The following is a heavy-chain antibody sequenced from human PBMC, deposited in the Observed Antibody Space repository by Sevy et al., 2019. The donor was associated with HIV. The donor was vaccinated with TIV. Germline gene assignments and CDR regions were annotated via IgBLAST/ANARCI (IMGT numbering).Heavy chain of an antibody. CDR2: ISVSASYI. J-gene: IGHJ3*02. D-gene: IGHD2-15*01. V-gene: IGHV3-21*01. Sequence: GGSLRLSCAASGFSLSSYSMNWVRQAPGKGLEWVSSISVSASYIFYADSMKGRLTISRENAKKSLYLQIRSLTAEDTAVDYCAGDPLTYCSGGSCFDPAFDIWGQGTMVTVSS. CDR3: AGDPLTYCSGGSCFDPAFDI. CDR1: GFSLSSYS.